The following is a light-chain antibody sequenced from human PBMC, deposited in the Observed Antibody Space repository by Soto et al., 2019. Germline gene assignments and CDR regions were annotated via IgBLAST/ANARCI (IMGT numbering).Light chain of an antibody. CDR2: DAS. V-gene: IGKV3-20*01. CDR1: QSVRSNY. Sequence: EIVLTQSPGTLSLSPGERATLSCRASQSVRSNYLAWYQRKPGQAPRLLIYDASTRATGIPDRFSGTGSGTDFTLTISRLEPEDCAVYYCQQYGGSPYTFGQGTKLEIK. CDR3: QQYGGSPYT. J-gene: IGKJ2*01.